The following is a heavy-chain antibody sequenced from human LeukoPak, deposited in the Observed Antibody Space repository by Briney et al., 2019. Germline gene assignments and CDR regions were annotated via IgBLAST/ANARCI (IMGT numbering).Heavy chain of an antibody. CDR3: ASKFHDYNYPFDY. CDR1: GFTFSSYW. Sequence: GGSLRLSCAASGFTFSSYWMSWVRQAPGKGLEWVANIKQDGSEKYYVDSVEGRFTISRDNAKNSLYLQMNSLRAEDTAVYYCASKFHDYNYPFDYWGQGTLVTVSS. CDR2: IKQDGSEK. V-gene: IGHV3-7*01. J-gene: IGHJ4*02. D-gene: IGHD5-12*01.